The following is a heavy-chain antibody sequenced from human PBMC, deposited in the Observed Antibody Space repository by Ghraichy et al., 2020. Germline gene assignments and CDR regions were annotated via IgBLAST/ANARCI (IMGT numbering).Heavy chain of an antibody. Sequence: GGSLRLSCAASGFTFSNYVMSWVRQAPGKGLEWVSGISGSGGSTYYTESLKGRFTIARDNSKNTLILQMNSLRAEDTAVYYCAKGIAAGTTTISYYYNGMDIWCQGTKVTVSS. CDR2: ISGSGGST. D-gene: IGHD6-13*01. V-gene: IGHV3-23*01. CDR3: AKGIAAGTTTISYYYNGMDI. CDR1: GFTFSNYV. J-gene: IGHJ6*02.